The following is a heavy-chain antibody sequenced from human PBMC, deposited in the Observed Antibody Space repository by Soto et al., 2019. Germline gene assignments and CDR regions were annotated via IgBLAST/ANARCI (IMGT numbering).Heavy chain of an antibody. CDR3: AREGSVGAMNGVIDY. Sequence: PSETLSLPCFVSGGSISSNNYFWGWIRQPPGKGLEWIGYIYYSGSTNYNPSLKSRVTISVDTSKNQFSLKLSSVTAADTAVYYCAREGSVGAMNGVIDYWGQGTLVTVS. CDR2: IYYSGST. V-gene: IGHV4-61*01. J-gene: IGHJ4*02. CDR1: GGSISSNNYF. D-gene: IGHD1-26*01.